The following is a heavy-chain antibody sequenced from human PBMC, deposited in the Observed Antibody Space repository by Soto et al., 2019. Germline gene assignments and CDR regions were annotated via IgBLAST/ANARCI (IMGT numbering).Heavy chain of an antibody. CDR2: IFYDGST. V-gene: IGHV4-30-4*01. CDR3: ASVRAHYFDN. J-gene: IGHJ4*02. Sequence: HVQLQESGPGLVKPSQTLSLTCTVSGASISSGDDYWSWIRQPPGKALEWLGFIFYDGSTYYNPSLKSRLTISVDTSKNQFSLSLISVTAADTAVYYCASVRAHYFDNWGQGTLVTVSS. CDR1: GASISSGDDY.